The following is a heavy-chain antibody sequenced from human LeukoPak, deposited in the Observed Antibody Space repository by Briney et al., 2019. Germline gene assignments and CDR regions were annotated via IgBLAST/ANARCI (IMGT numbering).Heavy chain of an antibody. CDR1: GESFSGYY. V-gene: IGHV4-34*01. J-gene: IGHJ5*02. CDR3: ARGLGYFDWFPRWFDP. D-gene: IGHD3-9*01. CDR2: INHSGST. Sequence: PSETLSLTCAVYGESFSGYYWSWIRQPPGKGLEWIGEINHSGSTNYNPSLKSRVTISVDTSKNQFSLKLSSVTAADTAVYYCARGLGYFDWFPRWFDPWGQGTLVTVSS.